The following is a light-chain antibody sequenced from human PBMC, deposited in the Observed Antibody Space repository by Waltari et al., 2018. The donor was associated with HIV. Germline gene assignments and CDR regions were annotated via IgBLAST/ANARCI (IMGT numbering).Light chain of an antibody. V-gene: IGLV2-14*03. CDR3: SSYTSNITRV. CDR1: SSDVGGYNY. J-gene: IGLJ3*02. CDR2: DVS. Sequence: QSALTQPASVSGSPGQSITISCTGTSSDVGGYNYVSWYQPHPDKAPKLMIYDVSNRPSGVSNRFSGSKSGNTASLTISGLQAEDEADYYCSSYTSNITRVFGGGTKLTVL.